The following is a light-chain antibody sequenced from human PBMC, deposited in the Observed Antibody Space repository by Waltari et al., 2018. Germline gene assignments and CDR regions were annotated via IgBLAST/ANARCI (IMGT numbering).Light chain of an antibody. V-gene: IGLV3-27*01. Sequence: YDLTQPFSVSVSPGQTATITCSGDVLAENYGRWFQPKPGQAPPLTLYKDTERPSGIPERFSGSSSGSTVTLTIRGALLEDEADYHCHAAADNNWFFGGGTKLTVL. CDR1: VLAENY. CDR3: HAAADNNWF. CDR2: KDT. J-gene: IGLJ2*01.